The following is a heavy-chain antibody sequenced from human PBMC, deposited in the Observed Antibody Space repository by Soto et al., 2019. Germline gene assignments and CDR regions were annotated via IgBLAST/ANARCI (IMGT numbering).Heavy chain of an antibody. V-gene: IGHV3-9*01. D-gene: IGHD3-22*01. CDR3: AKAHYYDSSGGGIDL. CDR1: GFTFDDYA. Sequence: EVQLVESGGGLVQPGRSLRLSCAASGFTFDDYAMHWVRQAPGKGLEWVSGISWNSGSIGYADSVKGRFTISRDNAKNSLYLQMNSLRAEDTALYYCAKAHYYDSSGGGIDLWGRGTLVTVSS. J-gene: IGHJ2*01. CDR2: ISWNSGSI.